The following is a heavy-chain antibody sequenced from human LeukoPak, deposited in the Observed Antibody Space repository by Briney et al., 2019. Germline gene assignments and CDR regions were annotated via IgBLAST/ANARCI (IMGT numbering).Heavy chain of an antibody. D-gene: IGHD3-22*01. J-gene: IGHJ3*02. CDR2: IYHSGST. Sequence: SETLSLTCAVSGGSISSSNWWSWVRQPPGKGLEWIGEIYHSGSTNYNPSLKSRVTISVDKSKNQFSLKLSSVTAADTAVYYCAGEDNSSGYRPFDIWGQGTMVTVPS. CDR1: GGSISSSNW. V-gene: IGHV4-4*02. CDR3: AGEDNSSGYRPFDI.